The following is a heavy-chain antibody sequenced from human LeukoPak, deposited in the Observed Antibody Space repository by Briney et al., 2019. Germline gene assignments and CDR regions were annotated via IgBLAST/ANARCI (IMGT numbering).Heavy chain of an antibody. Sequence: ASVKVSCKASGGTFSSYAISWVRQAPGQGLEWMGGIIPIFGTANYAQKFQGRVTITADKSTSTAYMELSSLRSEDTAVYYCARDDSHYYDSSGYYGGDYWGQGTLVTVSS. CDR2: IIPIFGTA. CDR1: GGTFSSYA. V-gene: IGHV1-69*06. D-gene: IGHD3-22*01. J-gene: IGHJ4*02. CDR3: ARDDSHYYDSSGYYGGDY.